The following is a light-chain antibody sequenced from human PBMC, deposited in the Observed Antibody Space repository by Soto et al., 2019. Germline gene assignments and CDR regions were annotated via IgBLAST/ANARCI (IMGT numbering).Light chain of an antibody. CDR2: WAS. J-gene: IGKJ2*01. CDR3: QEYYSSPYT. Sequence: DIAVTQSPDSLAVSLGERATINCKSSQSVLYSSNNTNYLAWYQQKPGQPPKLLIYWASTRQSGVPDRFSGSGSGTDFTLTISSLQAEDVAVYYCQEYYSSPYTFGQGTKLEIK. CDR1: QSVLYSSNNTNY. V-gene: IGKV4-1*01.